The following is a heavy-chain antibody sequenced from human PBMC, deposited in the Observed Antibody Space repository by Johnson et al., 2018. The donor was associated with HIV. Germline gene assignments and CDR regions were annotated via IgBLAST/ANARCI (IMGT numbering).Heavy chain of an antibody. D-gene: IGHD6-19*01. V-gene: IGHV3-7*05. CDR1: GFIFRSYW. J-gene: IGHJ3*02. CDR3: ASFWGGGGWYAMGAFDI. CDR2: IKEDGSER. Sequence: VQLVESGGGLVQPGGSLRLSCVASGFIFRSYWMSWVRQAPGKGLEWVANIKEDGSERYYVDSVKGRFTISRDNAKNSLYLQMNSLRAEDTAVYFCASFWGGGGWYAMGAFDIWGQGTMVTVSS.